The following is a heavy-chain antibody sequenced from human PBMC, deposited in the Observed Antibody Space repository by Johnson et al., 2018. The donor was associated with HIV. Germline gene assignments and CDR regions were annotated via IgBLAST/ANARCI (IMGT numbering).Heavy chain of an antibody. CDR3: AKAQAFRGSFDI. Sequence: QVQLVESGGGLIQPGGSLRLSCAASGFTFSSYGMHWVRQAPGKGLEWVTVISYDGTNKYYEDSVKGRFTISRDNSKNTLYLQMNSLGAEETAVYYRAKAQAFRGSFDIWCQGTMGIVSS. V-gene: IGHV3-30*18. CDR1: GFTFSSYG. J-gene: IGHJ3*02. D-gene: IGHD2/OR15-2a*01. CDR2: ISYDGTNK.